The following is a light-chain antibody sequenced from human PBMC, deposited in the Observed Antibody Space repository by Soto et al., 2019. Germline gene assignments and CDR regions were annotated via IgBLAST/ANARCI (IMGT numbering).Light chain of an antibody. CDR2: EVS. J-gene: IGLJ1*01. V-gene: IGLV2-11*01. CDR3: CSNACNVAG. CDR1: SSDVGGYNY. Sequence: QSALTQPPSVSGSPGQSVTISCTGTSSDVGGYNYVSWFQQHPGKAPKVMIYEVSKRPSGVPDRFSGSKSGNTASLTISGLQAEDEADYYCCSNACNVAGFGTGTKVTVL.